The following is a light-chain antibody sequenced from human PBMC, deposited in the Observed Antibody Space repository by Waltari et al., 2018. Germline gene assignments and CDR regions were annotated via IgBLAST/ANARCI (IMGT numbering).Light chain of an antibody. Sequence: EIVLTQSPGTLSLSPGERATLSCRASQSVSSIYLAWYQQKPGQAPRLLIYGASSRATGIPDRFSGSGSGTDFTLTISRLEPEDFAVYYCQQYGSSPLTLSMYTFGQGTKLEIK. V-gene: IGKV3-20*01. CDR1: QSVSSIY. CDR3: QQYGSSPLTLSMYT. CDR2: GAS. J-gene: IGKJ2*01.